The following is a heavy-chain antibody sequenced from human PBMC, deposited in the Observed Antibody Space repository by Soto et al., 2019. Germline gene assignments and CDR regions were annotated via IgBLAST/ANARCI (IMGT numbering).Heavy chain of an antibody. J-gene: IGHJ6*02. CDR3: AHSEQLERRERDCYYGMDV. Sequence: QITLKESGPTLVKPTQTLTLTCTFSGFSLSTSGVGVDWIRQPPGKALEWLALIYWDDDKRYSPSLKSRLTITTDSSKNQVVLTMTNMDPVDTATYYCAHSEQLERRERDCYYGMDVWGQGTTVTVSS. V-gene: IGHV2-5*02. CDR2: IYWDDDK. CDR1: GFSLSTSGVG. D-gene: IGHD1-1*01.